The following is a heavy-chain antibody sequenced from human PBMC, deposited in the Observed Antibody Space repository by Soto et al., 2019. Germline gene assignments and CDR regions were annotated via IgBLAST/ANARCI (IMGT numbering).Heavy chain of an antibody. CDR1: GGSISSGGYY. J-gene: IGHJ6*02. CDR3: ASRSPYGKYCSSTSTKGYYYATDV. CDR2: IYYSGST. V-gene: IGHV4-31*03. D-gene: IGHD2-2*01. Sequence: SETLSLTCTVSGGSISSGGYYWSWIRQHPGKGLEWIGYIYYSGSTYYNPSLKSRVTISVDTSKNQFSLKLSSVTAADTAVYYCASRSPYGKYCSSTSTKGYYYATDVWGQGTTGTVSS.